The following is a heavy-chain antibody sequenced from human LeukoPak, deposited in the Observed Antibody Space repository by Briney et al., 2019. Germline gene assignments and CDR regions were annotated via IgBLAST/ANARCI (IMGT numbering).Heavy chain of an antibody. V-gene: IGHV3-23*01. CDR2: ISGSGGST. Sequence: GRSLRLSCAASGFTFSSYAMSWVRQAPGKGLGWVSAISGSGGSTYYADSVKGRFTISRDNSKNTLYLQMNSLRAEDTAVYYCAKDHRVVPAAIPGGLDYWGQGTLVTVSS. J-gene: IGHJ4*02. D-gene: IGHD2-2*02. CDR3: AKDHRVVPAAIPGGLDY. CDR1: GFTFSSYA.